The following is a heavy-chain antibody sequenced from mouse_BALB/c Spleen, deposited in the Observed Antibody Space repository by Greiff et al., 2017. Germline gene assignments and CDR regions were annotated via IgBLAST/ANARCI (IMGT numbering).Heavy chain of an antibody. D-gene: IGHD1-2*01. J-gene: IGHJ2*01. CDR1: GYSITSGYY. V-gene: IGHV3-6*02. CDR3: AREGYYGHYFDY. Sequence: EVQRVESGPGLVKPSQSLSLTCSVTGYSITSGYYWNWIRQFPGNKLEWMGYISYDGSNNYNPSLKNRISITRDTSKNQFFLKLNSVTTEDTATYYCAREGYYGHYFDYWGQGTTLTVSS. CDR2: ISYDGSN.